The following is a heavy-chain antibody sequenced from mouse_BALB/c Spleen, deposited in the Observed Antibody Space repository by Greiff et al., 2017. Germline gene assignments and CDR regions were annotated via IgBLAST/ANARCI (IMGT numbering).Heavy chain of an antibody. CDR3: ARLGYWYFDV. CDR2: ISSGGGST. CDR1: GFAFSSYD. V-gene: IGHV5-12-1*01. J-gene: IGHJ1*01. Sequence: EVNVVESGGGLVKPGGSLKLSCAASGFAFSSYDMSWVRQTPEKRLEWVAYISSGGGSTYYPDTVKGRFTISRDNPKNTLYLQMSSLKSEDTAMYYCARLGYWYFDVWGAGTTVTVSS.